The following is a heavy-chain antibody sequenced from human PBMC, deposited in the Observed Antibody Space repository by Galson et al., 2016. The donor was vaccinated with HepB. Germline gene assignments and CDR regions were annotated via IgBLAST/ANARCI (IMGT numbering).Heavy chain of an antibody. J-gene: IGHJ6*02. V-gene: IGHV6-1*01. Sequence: CAISGDSVLSNNVAWNWIGQSPSRGLEWLGRTYYSGSTYYSDYAVSVKSRISINLDTSKNQLSLQLKSVTPEDTAVYYCARDRAIMGYYGMDVWGQGTAVTVSS. D-gene: IGHD3-16*01. CDR3: ARDRAIMGYYGMDV. CDR2: TYYSGSTYYS. CDR1: GDSVLSNNVA.